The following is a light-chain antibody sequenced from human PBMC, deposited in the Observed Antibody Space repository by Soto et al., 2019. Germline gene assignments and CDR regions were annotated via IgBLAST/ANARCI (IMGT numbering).Light chain of an antibody. CDR1: QSVSSN. J-gene: IGKJ1*01. CDR3: QQYNNWPRT. CDR2: GAS. V-gene: IGKV3-15*01. Sequence: EIVMTQSPATLSVSPGERATLSCRASQSVSSNLVWYQQKPGQAPRLLIYGASTRATGIPARFSGSGSGTEFTLTISSLQSEDFADYYCQQYNNWPRTFGQGTKVEV.